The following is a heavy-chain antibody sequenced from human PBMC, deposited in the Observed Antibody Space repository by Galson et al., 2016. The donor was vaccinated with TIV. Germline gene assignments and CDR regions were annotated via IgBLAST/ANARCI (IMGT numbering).Heavy chain of an antibody. Sequence: SVKVSCKASGHIFAGYGIHWVRQAPGQGLEWMGWITPVIGEAKYAQKFQGRVTITRDASVTTAHMELSSLRSDDTAVYYCASEIYYDDSGHYCGYDLRLWGHGPPVTVPS. D-gene: IGHD3-3*01. CDR2: ITPVIGEA. CDR1: GHIFAGYG. J-gene: IGHJ1*01. V-gene: IGHV1-2*02. CDR3: ASEIYYDDSGHYCGYDLRL.